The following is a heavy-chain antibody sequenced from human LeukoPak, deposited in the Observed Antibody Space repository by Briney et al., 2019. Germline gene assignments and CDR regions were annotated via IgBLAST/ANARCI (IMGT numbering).Heavy chain of an antibody. CDR2: ISGSGGST. V-gene: IGHV3-23*01. D-gene: IGHD6-19*01. Sequence: GGSLRLSCAASGFTFSSYAMSWVRQAPGKGLEWVSVISGSGGSTSYADSVKGRFTISRDNSRNTLFLQMNSLRAEDTAVYYCAKVGWGNSGWYGRSLDYWGQGTLVTVSS. CDR1: GFTFSSYA. J-gene: IGHJ4*02. CDR3: AKVGWGNSGWYGRSLDY.